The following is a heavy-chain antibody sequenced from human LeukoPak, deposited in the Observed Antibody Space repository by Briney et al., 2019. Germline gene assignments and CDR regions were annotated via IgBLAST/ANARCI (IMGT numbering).Heavy chain of an antibody. CDR1: GGSISSYY. Sequence: SETLSFTCTVSGGSISSYYWSWIRQPPGKGLEWIGYIYYSGSTNYNPSLKSRVTISVDTSKNQFSLKLSSVTAADTAVYYCARETAAAGRANWFDPWGQGTLVAVSS. V-gene: IGHV4-59*01. J-gene: IGHJ5*02. D-gene: IGHD6-13*01. CDR3: ARETAAAGRANWFDP. CDR2: IYYSGST.